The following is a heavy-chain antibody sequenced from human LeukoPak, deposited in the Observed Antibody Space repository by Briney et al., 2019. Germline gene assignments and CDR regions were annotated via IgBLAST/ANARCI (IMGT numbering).Heavy chain of an antibody. CDR3: AKADTIFGVVTPFDY. CDR1: GFTFSSYA. D-gene: IGHD3-3*01. J-gene: IGHJ4*02. V-gene: IGHV3-23*01. Sequence: GGSLRLSSAAYGFTFSSYAMSWVRQAPGKGLEWVSAISGSGGSTYYADSVKGRFTISKDNSKNTLYLQMNSLRAEDTAVYYCAKADTIFGVVTPFDYWGQGTLVTVSS. CDR2: ISGSGGST.